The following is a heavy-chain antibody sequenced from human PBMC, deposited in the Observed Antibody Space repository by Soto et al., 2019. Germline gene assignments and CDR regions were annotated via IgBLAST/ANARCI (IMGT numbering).Heavy chain of an antibody. Sequence: PGGSLRLSCAASGFTFSSYAMSWVRQAPGKGLEWVSAISGSGGSTYYADSVKGRFTISRDNSKNTLYLQMNSLRAEDTAVYYCVKLTMIVYGAFDIWGQGTMVTVSS. D-gene: IGHD3-22*01. V-gene: IGHV3-23*01. J-gene: IGHJ3*02. CDR3: VKLTMIVYGAFDI. CDR2: ISGSGGST. CDR1: GFTFSSYA.